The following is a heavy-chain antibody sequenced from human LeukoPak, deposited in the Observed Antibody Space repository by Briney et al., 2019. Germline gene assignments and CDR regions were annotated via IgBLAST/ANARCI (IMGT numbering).Heavy chain of an antibody. CDR2: ISYDGSNK. D-gene: IGHD3-3*01. J-gene: IGHJ4*02. CDR3: AKDRRPVYYDFWSGYGY. Sequence: GGSLRLSCAASGFTFSSYGMHWVRQAPGKRLEWVAVISYDGSNKYYADSVKGRFTISRDNSKNTLYLQMNSLRAEDTAVYYCAKDRRPVYYDFWSGYGYWGQGTLVTVSS. V-gene: IGHV3-30*18. CDR1: GFTFSSYG.